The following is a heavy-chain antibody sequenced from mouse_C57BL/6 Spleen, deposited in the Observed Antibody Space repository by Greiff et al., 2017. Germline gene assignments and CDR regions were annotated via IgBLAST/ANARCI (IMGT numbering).Heavy chain of an antibody. Sequence: VQLVESGAELVRPGASVTLSCKASGYTFTDYEMHWVKQTPVHGLEWIGAIDPETGGTAYNQKFKGKAILTADKSSSTAYMELRSLTSEDSAVYYCTITTVVAEDYWGQGTTLTVSS. V-gene: IGHV1-15*01. CDR3: TITTVVAEDY. J-gene: IGHJ2*01. CDR1: GYTFTDYE. D-gene: IGHD1-1*01. CDR2: IDPETGGT.